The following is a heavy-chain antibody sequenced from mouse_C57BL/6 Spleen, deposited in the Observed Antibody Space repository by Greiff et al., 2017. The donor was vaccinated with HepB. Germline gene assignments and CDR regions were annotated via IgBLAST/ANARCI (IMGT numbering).Heavy chain of an antibody. D-gene: IGHD1-1*01. V-gene: IGHV1-55*01. J-gene: IGHJ4*01. CDR3: ARWWYYGSYAMDY. Sequence: QVQLQQSGAELVKPGASVKMSCKASGYTFTSYWITWVKQRPGQGLEWIGDIYPGSGSTNYNEKFKSKATLTVDTSSSTAYMQLSSLTSEDSAVYYCARWWYYGSYAMDYWGQGTSVTVSS. CDR2: IYPGSGST. CDR1: GYTFTSYW.